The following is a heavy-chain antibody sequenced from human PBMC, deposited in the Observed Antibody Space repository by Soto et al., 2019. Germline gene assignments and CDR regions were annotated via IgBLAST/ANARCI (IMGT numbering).Heavy chain of an antibody. Sequence: QLQLQESGPGLVKPSETLSLTCTVSGGSISSSSYYWGWIRQPPGKGLEWIGSIYYSGSTYHNPSLKSRVTISIDTSKNQFTRKLSSVTAADTAVYYCARLSDYGDEDYWGQGTLVTVSS. CDR3: ARLSDYGDEDY. V-gene: IGHV4-39*01. CDR2: IYYSGST. D-gene: IGHD4-17*01. J-gene: IGHJ4*02. CDR1: GGSISSSSYY.